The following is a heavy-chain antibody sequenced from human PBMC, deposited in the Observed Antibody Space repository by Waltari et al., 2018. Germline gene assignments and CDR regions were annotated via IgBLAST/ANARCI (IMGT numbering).Heavy chain of an antibody. CDR3: AKDRDKDAFDI. D-gene: IGHD3-10*01. CDR2: IRYDGSNK. CDR1: GFPFSSFA. V-gene: IGHV3-30*02. Sequence: QVQLVESGGGVVQPGGSLRLSCAASGFPFSSFAMHWVRQAPGKGLEWVAFIRYDGSNKYYADSVKGRFTISRDNSKNTLYLQMNSLRAEDTAVYYCAKDRDKDAFDIWGQGTMVIVSS. J-gene: IGHJ3*02.